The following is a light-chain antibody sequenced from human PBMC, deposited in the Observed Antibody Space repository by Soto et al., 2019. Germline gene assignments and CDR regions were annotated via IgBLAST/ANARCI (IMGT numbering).Light chain of an antibody. CDR2: DAS. J-gene: IGKJ1*01. Sequence: EIVITQSPATLSVSPGERATLSCRASQSVSSNLAWHQQKPGQAPRILMYDASTRATGISARFSGSGSGTEFTLTISRLQSEDFAVYYCQQYNNWPPWTCGQGTKWIS. CDR1: QSVSSN. V-gene: IGKV3-15*01. CDR3: QQYNNWPPWT.